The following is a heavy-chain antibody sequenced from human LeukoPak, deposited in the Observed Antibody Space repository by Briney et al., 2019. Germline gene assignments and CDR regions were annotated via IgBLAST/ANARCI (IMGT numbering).Heavy chain of an antibody. J-gene: IGHJ4*02. CDR1: GCSISSGSYY. CDR3: ARVTAGGYYNC. Sequence: SQTLSLTCTVSGCSISSGSYYWSWIRQPAGKGLEWIGRIYTRGSTNYNPSLKSRVTISVDTSKNQFSLKLSSVTAADTAVYYCARVTAGGYYNCWGQGTLVTVSS. CDR2: IYTRGST. V-gene: IGHV4-61*02. D-gene: IGHD3-22*01.